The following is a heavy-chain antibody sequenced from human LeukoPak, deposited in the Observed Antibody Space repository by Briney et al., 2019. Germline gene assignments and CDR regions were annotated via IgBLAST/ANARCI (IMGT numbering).Heavy chain of an antibody. V-gene: IGHV3-48*01. Sequence: PGGSLRLSCAASGFTFSSYSMNWVRQAPGKGLEWVSYISSSSSTIYYADSVKGRFTISRDNAKNSLYLQMNSLRAEDTAVYYCTVNYCSGGSCYMFWGQGTLVTVSS. CDR1: GFTFSSYS. J-gene: IGHJ4*02. D-gene: IGHD2-15*01. CDR3: TVNYCSGGSCYMF. CDR2: ISSSSSTI.